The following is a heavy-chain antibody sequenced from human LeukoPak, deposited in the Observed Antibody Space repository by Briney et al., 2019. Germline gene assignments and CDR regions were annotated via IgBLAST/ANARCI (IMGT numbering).Heavy chain of an antibody. CDR1: GFTFSSYE. CDR2: ITSGGSTI. V-gene: IGHV3-48*03. D-gene: IGHD6-19*01. CDR3: AKDTGQWPVRAFDY. J-gene: IGHJ4*02. Sequence: GGSLRLSCAASGFTFSSYEMNWVRQAPGKGLEWLSYITSGGSTIYYADSVKGRFTISRDNSKDTLYLQMKSLRAEDTALYYCAKDTGQWPVRAFDYWGQGTLVTVSS.